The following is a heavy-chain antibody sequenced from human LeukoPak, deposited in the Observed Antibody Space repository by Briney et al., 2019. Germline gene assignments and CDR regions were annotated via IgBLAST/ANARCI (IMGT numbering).Heavy chain of an antibody. Sequence: SETLSLTCTVSGGSISSSSYYWGWIRQPPGKGLEWNGSIYYRGITYYNPSLKSRVTISVDTSKNQFSLKLSSVTAADTAVYYCARVVYDSSTYPKSYFDFWGQGTLVTVSS. CDR2: IYYRGIT. CDR1: GGSISSSSYY. D-gene: IGHD3-22*01. V-gene: IGHV4-39*07. CDR3: ARVVYDSSTYPKSYFDF. J-gene: IGHJ4*02.